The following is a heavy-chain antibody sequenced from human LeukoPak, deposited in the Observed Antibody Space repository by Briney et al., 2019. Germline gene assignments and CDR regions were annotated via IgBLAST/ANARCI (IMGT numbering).Heavy chain of an antibody. CDR2: ISVSGDTK. Sequence: GGSLRLSCAVSGFTITDYGVSWVRQAPGKGLEWVSAISVSGDTKYYADSVKGRFIISRDNSRNTLYLQINSLRTEDTALYYCAQGYSSGWYPYWGQGTLVTVSS. J-gene: IGHJ4*02. V-gene: IGHV3-23*01. CDR3: AQGYSSGWYPY. CDR1: GFTITDYG. D-gene: IGHD6-19*01.